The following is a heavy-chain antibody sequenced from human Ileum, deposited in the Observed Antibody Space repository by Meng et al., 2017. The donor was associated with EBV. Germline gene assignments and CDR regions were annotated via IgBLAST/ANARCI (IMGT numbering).Heavy chain of an antibody. CDR2: MNSYTGNA. D-gene: IGHD3-16*01. CDR3: ARGSGAGGRDWFDP. Sequence: QVQLVQSGAEVKTLGASVKVSCKASGYTFINHDINWVRQAAGQGLESIGWMNSYTGNAGYAQKFRGRVTMTRDTSINTAYLEVISLTSEDTAVYYCARGSGAGGRDWFDPWGQGTLVTVSS. CDR1: GYTFINHD. J-gene: IGHJ5*02. V-gene: IGHV1-8*01.